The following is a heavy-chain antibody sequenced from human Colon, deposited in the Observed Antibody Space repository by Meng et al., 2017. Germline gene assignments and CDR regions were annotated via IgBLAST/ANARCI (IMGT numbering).Heavy chain of an antibody. J-gene: IGHJ4*02. V-gene: IGHV4-4*02. CDR3: ARVRLDTAMVTLDY. CDR2: IYHSGST. D-gene: IGHD5-18*01. CDR1: GGSISISNW. Sequence: QLQESGPGLVKPSGTLSLPCAVCGGSISISNWWSWVRQPPGKGLEWIGEIYHSGSTNYNPSLKSRVTISVDKSKNQFSLKLSSVTAADTAVYYCARVRLDTAMVTLDYWGQGTLVTVFS.